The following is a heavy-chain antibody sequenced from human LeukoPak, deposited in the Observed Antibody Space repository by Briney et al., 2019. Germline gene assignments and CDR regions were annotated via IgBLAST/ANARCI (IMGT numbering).Heavy chain of an antibody. D-gene: IGHD2-21*02. CDR2: INHSGST. CDR3: ARLRCGDCYSTGASDY. V-gene: IGHV4-34*01. J-gene: IGHJ4*02. CDR1: GGSFSGYY. Sequence: KPSETLSLTCAVYGGSFSGYYWSWIRQPPGKGLEWIGEINHSGSTNYNPSLKSRVTISVDTSKNQFSLKLSSVTAADTAVYYCARLRCGDCYSTGASDYWGQGTLVTVSS.